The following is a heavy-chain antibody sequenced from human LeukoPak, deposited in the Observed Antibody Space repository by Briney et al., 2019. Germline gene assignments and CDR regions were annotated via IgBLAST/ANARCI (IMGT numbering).Heavy chain of an antibody. V-gene: IGHV1-8*02. CDR2: MNPNSGNT. D-gene: IGHD3-10*01. CDR3: ARGRRGSGSYSFDY. J-gene: IGHJ4*02. Sequence: ASVKVSCKASGYTFTGYYMHWVRQAPGQGLEWMGWMNPNSGNTGYAQKFQGRVTMTRNTSISTAYMELSSLRSEDTAVYYCARGRRGSGSYSFDYWGQGTLVTVSS. CDR1: GYTFTGYY.